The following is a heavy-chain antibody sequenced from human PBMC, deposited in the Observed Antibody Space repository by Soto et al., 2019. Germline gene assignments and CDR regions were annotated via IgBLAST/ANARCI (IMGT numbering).Heavy chain of an antibody. J-gene: IGHJ5*02. CDR1: GYTFTSYG. V-gene: IGHV1-18*04. Sequence: GASVKVSCKASGYTFTSYGISWVRQAPGQGLEWMGWISAYNGNTNYAQKLQGRVTMTTDTSTSTAYMELSSLRSEDTAVYYCARFGPIVATTRPGGWFDPWGQGTLVTVSS. CDR3: ARFGPIVATTRPGGWFDP. D-gene: IGHD5-12*01. CDR2: ISAYNGNT.